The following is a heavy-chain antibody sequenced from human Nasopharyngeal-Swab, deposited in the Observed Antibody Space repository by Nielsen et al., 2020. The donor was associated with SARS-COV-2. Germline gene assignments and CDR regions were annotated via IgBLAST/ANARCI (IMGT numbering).Heavy chain of an antibody. CDR3: ARDIGGYSYGYYYYGMDV. CDR1: GFTFSSYG. D-gene: IGHD5-18*01. CDR2: IWYDGSNK. V-gene: IGHV3-30*19. J-gene: IGHJ6*02. Sequence: GESLKISCAASGFTFSSYGMHWVRQAPGKGLEWVAVIWYDGSNKYYADSVKGRFTISRHNSKNTLYLQMNSLRAEDTAVYYCARDIGGYSYGYYYYGMDVWGQGTTVTVSS.